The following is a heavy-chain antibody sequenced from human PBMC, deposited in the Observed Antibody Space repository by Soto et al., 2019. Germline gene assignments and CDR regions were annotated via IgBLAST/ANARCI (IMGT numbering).Heavy chain of an antibody. CDR2: IYYSGST. Sequence: QVQLQESGPGLVKPSETLSLTCTVSGGSISSYYWSWIRQPPGKGLEWIGYIYYSGSTNYNPSLKSRVTISVDTSKNQFSLKLSSVTAADTAVYCCARGDYGGSLFDYWGQGTLVTVSS. CDR3: ARGDYGGSLFDY. V-gene: IGHV4-59*01. J-gene: IGHJ4*02. D-gene: IGHD4-17*01. CDR1: GGSISSYY.